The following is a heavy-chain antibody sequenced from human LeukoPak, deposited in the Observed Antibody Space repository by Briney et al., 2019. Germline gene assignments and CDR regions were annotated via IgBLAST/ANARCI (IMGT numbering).Heavy chain of an antibody. CDR2: ISAYNGNT. D-gene: IGHD6-13*01. Sequence: GASVKVSYKASGYTFTSYGISWVRQAPGQGLEWMGWISAYNGNTNYAQKLQGRVTMTTDTSTSTAYMELRSLRSDDTAVYYCAYSSSWYAGYYGMDVWGKGTTVTVSS. CDR1: GYTFTSYG. J-gene: IGHJ6*04. V-gene: IGHV1-18*04. CDR3: AYSSSWYAGYYGMDV.